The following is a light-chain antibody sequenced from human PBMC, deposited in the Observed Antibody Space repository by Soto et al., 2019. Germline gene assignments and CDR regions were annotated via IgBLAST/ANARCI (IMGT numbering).Light chain of an antibody. CDR2: EGS. CDR1: SSDVGSYNL. J-gene: IGLJ1*01. CDR3: FSYAGSSTYV. Sequence: QSVLTQPASVSGSPGQSITISCAGTSSDVGSYNLVSWYQNHPGKAPKLMIYEGSKRPSGVSNRFSGSKPGNTASLTISGLQAADEADYFCFSYAGSSTYVFGTGTKV. V-gene: IGLV2-23*01.